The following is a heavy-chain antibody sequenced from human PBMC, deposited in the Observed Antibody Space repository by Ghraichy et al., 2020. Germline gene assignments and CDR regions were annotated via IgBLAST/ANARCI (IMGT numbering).Heavy chain of an antibody. D-gene: IGHD5-12*01. CDR2: IYYSGST. J-gene: IGHJ4*02. CDR1: GGSISSGGYY. V-gene: IGHV4-31*03. CDR3: ARGGGGVATTFDY. Sequence: SETLSLTCTVSGGSISSGGYYWSWIRQHPGKGLEWIGYIYYSGSTYYNPSLKSRVTISVDTSKNQFSLKLSSVTAADTAVYYCARGGGGVATTFDYWGQGTLVTVSS.